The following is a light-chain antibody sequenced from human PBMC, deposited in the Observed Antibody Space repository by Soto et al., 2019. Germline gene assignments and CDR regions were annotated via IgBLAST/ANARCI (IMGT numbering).Light chain of an antibody. Sequence: TQMTQSPLSLSASVGEKIIITCRASRDVGSDVSWYQQKPGQAPKLVIYDASNLYTGVPSRFSGRSSGTEFTLTISSLQPEDFASYYCLQDYGYSWPFGQGAKLEIE. CDR3: LQDYGYSWP. CDR1: RDVGSD. J-gene: IGKJ1*01. CDR2: DAS. V-gene: IGKV1-6*01.